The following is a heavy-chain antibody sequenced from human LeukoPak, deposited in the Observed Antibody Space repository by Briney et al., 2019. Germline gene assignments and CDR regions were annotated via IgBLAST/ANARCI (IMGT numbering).Heavy chain of an antibody. Sequence: SETLSLTCIVSGGSISSSSYYWGWIRQPPGKGLEWIGSIYYSGRTYYNPSLKSRVAISVDTSSNQFSLKLSSVTAADTAVYYCARPVDYYYYYMDVWGKGTTVTVSS. CDR3: ARPVDYYYYYMDV. V-gene: IGHV4-39*07. CDR1: GGSISSSSYY. J-gene: IGHJ6*03. CDR2: IYYSGRT.